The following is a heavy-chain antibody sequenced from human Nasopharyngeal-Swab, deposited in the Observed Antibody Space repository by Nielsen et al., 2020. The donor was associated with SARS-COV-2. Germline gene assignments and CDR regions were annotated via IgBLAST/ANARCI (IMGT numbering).Heavy chain of an antibody. D-gene: IGHD6-13*01. V-gene: IGHV1-2*06. Sequence: WVRQAPGQGLEGMGRVNPNSGDTIYAQEFQGRVTMTGDTSIGTAYMELRRLISDDTAVYYCVRDDGGVPGIPETGPPGAFWGQGTLVTVSS. CDR2: VNPNSGDT. CDR3: VRDDGGVPGIPETGPPGAF. J-gene: IGHJ4*02.